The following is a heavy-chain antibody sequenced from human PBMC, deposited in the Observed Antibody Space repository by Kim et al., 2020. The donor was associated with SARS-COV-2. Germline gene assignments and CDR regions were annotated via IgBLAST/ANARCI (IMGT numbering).Heavy chain of an antibody. V-gene: IGHV4-61*07. Sequence: KYHPPLQSRVTISVDPSKNQFSLRLSSVTAADTAVYYCARHSSGYYQVDSWGQGTLVTVSS. J-gene: IGHJ4*02. D-gene: IGHD3-22*01. CDR3: ARHSSGYYQVDS.